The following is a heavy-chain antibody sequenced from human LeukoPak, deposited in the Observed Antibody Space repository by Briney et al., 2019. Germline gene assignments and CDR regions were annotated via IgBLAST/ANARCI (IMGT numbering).Heavy chain of an antibody. Sequence: GGSLRLSCAASGFTFSSYAMSWVRQAPGKGLEWVSAISGSGGSTYYADSVKGRFTISRDNSKNTLYLQMNSLRAEDTAVYYCAKERESSSGWYVGDYFDYWGQGTLVTVSS. CDR1: GFTFSSYA. CDR2: ISGSGGST. V-gene: IGHV3-23*01. CDR3: AKERESSSGWYVGDYFDY. J-gene: IGHJ4*02. D-gene: IGHD6-19*01.